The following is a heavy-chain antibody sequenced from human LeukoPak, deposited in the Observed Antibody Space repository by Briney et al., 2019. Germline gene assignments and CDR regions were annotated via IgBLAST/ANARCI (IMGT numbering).Heavy chain of an antibody. CDR1: GYSFTSYW. CDR3: ARVEGDWYFDL. V-gene: IGHV1-18*04. CDR2: ISAYNGNT. J-gene: IGHJ2*01. Sequence: GESLKISCKGSGYSFTSYWISWVRQAPGQGLEWMGWISAYNGNTNYAQKLQGRVTMTTDTSTSTAYMELRSLRSDDTAVYYCARVEGDWYFDLWGRGTLVTVSS. D-gene: IGHD3-3*01.